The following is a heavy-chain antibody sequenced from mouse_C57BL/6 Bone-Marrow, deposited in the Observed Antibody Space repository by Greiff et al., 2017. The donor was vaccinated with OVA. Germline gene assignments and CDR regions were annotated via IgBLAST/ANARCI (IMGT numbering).Heavy chain of an antibody. CDR3: ARSGLYDYGGLAY. J-gene: IGHJ3*01. CDR1: EYEFPSHD. Sequence: EVKVEESGGGLVQPGESLKLSCESNEYEFPSHDMSWVRKTPEKRLELVAAINSDGGSTYYPDTMERRFIISRDNTKKTLYLQMSSLRSEDTALYYCARSGLYDYGGLAYWGQGTLVTVSA. D-gene: IGHD2-4*01. CDR2: INSDGGST. V-gene: IGHV5-2*03.